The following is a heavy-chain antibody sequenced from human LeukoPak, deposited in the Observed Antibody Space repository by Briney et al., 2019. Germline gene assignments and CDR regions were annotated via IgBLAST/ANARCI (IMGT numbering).Heavy chain of an antibody. Sequence: SETLSLTCTVSGDSINSGDHYWCWFRQHPGKGLEYIGAIYYSGNTYYSPSLKSRVTISIDTSTNQFSLKLTSVTAADTAVYYCARLGAVSRSFDPWGRGILVTVSS. J-gene: IGHJ5*02. CDR3: ARLGAVSRSFDP. CDR2: IYYSGNT. CDR1: GDSINSGDHY. D-gene: IGHD1-26*01. V-gene: IGHV4-31*03.